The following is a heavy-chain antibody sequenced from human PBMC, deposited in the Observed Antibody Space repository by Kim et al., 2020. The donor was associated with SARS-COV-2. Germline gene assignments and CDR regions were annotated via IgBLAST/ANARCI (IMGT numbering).Heavy chain of an antibody. J-gene: IGHJ6*02. CDR3: ARGQANCSGGSCYFYYYYGMDV. V-gene: IGHV4-34*01. CDR1: GGSFSGYY. Sequence: SETLSLTCAVYGGSFSGYYWSWIRQPPGKGLEWIGEINHSGSTNYNPSLKSRVTISVDTSKNQFSLKLSSVTAADTAVYYCARGQANCSGGSCYFYYYYGMDVWGQGTTVTVSS. CDR2: INHSGST. D-gene: IGHD2-15*01.